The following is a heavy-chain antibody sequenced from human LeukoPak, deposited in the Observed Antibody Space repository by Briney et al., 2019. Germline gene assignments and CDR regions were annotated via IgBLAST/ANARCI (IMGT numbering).Heavy chain of an antibody. CDR2: IIPIFGTA. CDR1: GGTFSSYA. V-gene: IGHV1-69*06. J-gene: IGHJ6*04. D-gene: IGHD3-10*01. Sequence: VASVKASCKASGGTFSSYAISWVRQAPGQGLEWMGGIIPIFGTANYAQKFQGRVTITADKSTSTAYMELSSLRSEDTAVYYCATAPGGGSGSGYGMDVWGKGTTVTVSS. CDR3: ATAPGGGSGSGYGMDV.